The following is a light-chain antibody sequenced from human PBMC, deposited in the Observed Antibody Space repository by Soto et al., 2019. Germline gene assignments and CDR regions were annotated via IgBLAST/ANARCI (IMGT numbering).Light chain of an antibody. CDR3: QQYGTSPT. CDR2: RAS. J-gene: IGKJ4*02. V-gene: IGKV3-20*01. CDR1: QSVSSSY. Sequence: EIVLTQSPGTLSLSPGERATLSCRASQSVSSSYLAWYQQKPGQAPRLLIYRASSRATGIPDRFSGSGSGTDFTITISRVAAEDFAMYYCQQYGTSPTFGGGTEVEIK.